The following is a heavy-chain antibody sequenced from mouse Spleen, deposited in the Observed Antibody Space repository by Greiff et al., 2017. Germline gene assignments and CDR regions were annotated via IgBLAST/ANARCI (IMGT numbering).Heavy chain of an antibody. J-gene: IGHJ4*01. CDR1: GFSLTSYG. Sequence: VKLVESGPGLVAPSQSLSITCTVSGFSLTSYGVDWVRQSPGKGLEWLGVIWGGGSTNYNSALKSRLSISKDNSKSQVFLKMNSLQTDDTAMYYCASLYYYGSSPYAMDYWGQGTSVTVSS. D-gene: IGHD1-1*01. V-gene: IGHV2-6*01. CDR2: IWGGGST. CDR3: ASLYYYGSSPYAMDY.